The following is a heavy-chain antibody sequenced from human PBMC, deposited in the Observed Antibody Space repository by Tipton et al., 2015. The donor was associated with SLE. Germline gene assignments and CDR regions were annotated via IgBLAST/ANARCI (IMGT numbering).Heavy chain of an antibody. CDR2: INYSGST. Sequence: TLSLTCTVSDGSISSYYWSWIRQPPGKGLEWIGYINYSGSTNYNPSLKSRVTISVDTSKNQFSLKLSSVTAADTAVYYCARGPTSYGDAGSDAFDIWGQGTMVTVSS. D-gene: IGHD4-17*01. CDR3: ARGPTSYGDAGSDAFDI. J-gene: IGHJ3*02. CDR1: DGSISSYY. V-gene: IGHV4-59*01.